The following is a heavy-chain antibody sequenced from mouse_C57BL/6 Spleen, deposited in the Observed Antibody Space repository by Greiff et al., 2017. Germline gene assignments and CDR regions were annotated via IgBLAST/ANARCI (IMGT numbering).Heavy chain of an antibody. CDR1: GFTFSDYG. J-gene: IGHJ3*01. CDR3: ARRDSSGPFGY. V-gene: IGHV5-17*01. Sequence: EVKLVESGGGLVKPGGSLKLSCAASGFTFSDYGMHWVRQAPEKGLEWVAYISSGSSTIYYADTVKGRFTISRDNAKNTLFLQMTSLRSEDTAMYYCARRDSSGPFGYWGQGTLVTVSA. D-gene: IGHD3-2*02. CDR2: ISSGSSTI.